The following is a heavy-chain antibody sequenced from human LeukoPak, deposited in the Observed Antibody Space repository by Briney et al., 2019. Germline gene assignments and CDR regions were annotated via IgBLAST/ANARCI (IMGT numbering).Heavy chain of an antibody. Sequence: SETLSLTCTVSGGSISSSSYYWGWIRQPPGKGLEWIGSIYYSGSTYYNPSLKSRVTISVDTSKNQFSLKLSSVTAADTAVYYCARGLRPDCSGGSCYPTTVGYFDYWGQGTLVTVSS. CDR3: ARGLRPDCSGGSCYPTTVGYFDY. V-gene: IGHV4-39*07. CDR1: GGSISSSSYY. J-gene: IGHJ4*02. CDR2: IYYSGST. D-gene: IGHD2-15*01.